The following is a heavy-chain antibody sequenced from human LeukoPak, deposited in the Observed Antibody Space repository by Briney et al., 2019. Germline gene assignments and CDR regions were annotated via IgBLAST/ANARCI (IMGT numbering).Heavy chain of an antibody. Sequence: GGSLRLSCAASGFTFSSYGMHWVRQAPGKGLEWVAVIWYDGSNKYYADSVKGRFTISRDNSKNTLYLQMNSLRAEDTAVYYCARDASLNPSYSENYFDYWGQGTLVTVSS. J-gene: IGHJ4*02. D-gene: IGHD1-26*01. V-gene: IGHV3-33*01. CDR3: ARDASLNPSYSENYFDY. CDR2: IWYDGSNK. CDR1: GFTFSSYG.